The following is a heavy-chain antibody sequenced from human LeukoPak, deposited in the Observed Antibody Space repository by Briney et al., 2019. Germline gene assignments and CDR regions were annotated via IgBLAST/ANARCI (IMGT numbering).Heavy chain of an antibody. CDR1: GFTFSSSS. V-gene: IGHV3-7*01. D-gene: IGHD5-18*01. CDR2: IKQDGSDK. J-gene: IGHJ4*02. Sequence: GGSLRLSCVASGFTFSSSSMTWVRQAPGKGLEWVANIKQDGSDKYYGDSVKGRFTVSRDNGKNSLYLQINNLRAEDTAVYYCARVSRLGARNTAIQPYYFDYWGQGTLVTVSS. CDR3: ARVSRLGARNTAIQPYYFDY.